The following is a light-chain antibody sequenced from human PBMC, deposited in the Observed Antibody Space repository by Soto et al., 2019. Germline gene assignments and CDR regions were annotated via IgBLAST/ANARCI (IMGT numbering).Light chain of an antibody. CDR2: DAS. CDR3: HSYAKWPPGP. V-gene: IGKV3D-15*01. J-gene: IGKJ1*01. Sequence: VMIQFPATLSMSPGERVTLSCRSSQSVSQSVTTNLAWYQQKPGQAPRLLIFDASARAVDIPGRFSGSKSGTEFTLTISSLQPEDFAVYYCHSYAKWPPGPFAQVTKV. CDR1: QSVSQSVTTN.